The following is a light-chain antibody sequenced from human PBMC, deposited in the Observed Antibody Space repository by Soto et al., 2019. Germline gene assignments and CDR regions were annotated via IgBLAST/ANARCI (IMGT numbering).Light chain of an antibody. Sequence: IQMTQSPSSLSASVGDRVTITCQASQDISNYLNWYQQKPGKAPKRLIYAASGLHSGVPSRFSGSGSGTEFTLTISSLQPEDFATYYCLQHNNYPRTFGRGTKVDI. J-gene: IGKJ1*01. V-gene: IGKV1-17*01. CDR1: QDISNY. CDR2: AAS. CDR3: LQHNNYPRT.